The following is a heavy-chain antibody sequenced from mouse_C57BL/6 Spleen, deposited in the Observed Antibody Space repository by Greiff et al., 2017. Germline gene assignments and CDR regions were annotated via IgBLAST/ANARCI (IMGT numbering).Heavy chain of an antibody. CDR3: ARLGYYGSSPWFAY. D-gene: IGHD1-1*01. CDR1: GYSFTDYN. J-gene: IGHJ3*01. V-gene: IGHV1-39*01. CDR2: INPNYGTT. Sequence: EVQLQQSGPELVKPGASVKISCKASGYSFTDYNMNWVKQSNGKSLEWIGVINPNYGTTSYNQKFKGKATLTVDQSSSTAYMQLNSLTSEDAAVYYCARLGYYGSSPWFAYWGQGTLVTVSA.